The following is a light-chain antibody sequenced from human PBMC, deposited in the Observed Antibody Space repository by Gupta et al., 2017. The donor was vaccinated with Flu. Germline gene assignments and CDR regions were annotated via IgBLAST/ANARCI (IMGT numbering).Light chain of an antibody. CDR1: QGLVDSNGNTY. J-gene: IGKJ1*01. Sequence: LVTLGQPASITCRSSQGLVDSNGNTYLTWFQQRPGQSPRRLIYKGSNRDSGVADRFSGSGSGTDFTLKSSRVEDEDVGVYYCMQGKQWPTFGQGTKVEIK. CDR2: KGS. V-gene: IGKV2-30*01. CDR3: MQGKQWPT.